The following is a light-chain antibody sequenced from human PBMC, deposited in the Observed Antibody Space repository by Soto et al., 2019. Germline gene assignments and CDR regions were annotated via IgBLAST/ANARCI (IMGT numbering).Light chain of an antibody. J-gene: IGKJ5*01. CDR1: QNIVNW. V-gene: IGKV1-5*01. Sequence: DIQMIQSPATLFKSIGDRVTITCRASQNIVNWLAWYQQKPGKAPKILIYGASTLERGVPSRFSGSGSGTEFTLTITNLQPDDFATYYCQQYNTYSATFGQGTRLEIK. CDR3: QQYNTYSAT. CDR2: GAS.